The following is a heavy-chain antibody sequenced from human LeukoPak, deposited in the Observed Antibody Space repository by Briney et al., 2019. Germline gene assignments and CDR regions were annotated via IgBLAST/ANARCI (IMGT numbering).Heavy chain of an antibody. CDR2: ISSSSDLI. CDR3: ARDPTSGRHDEYFPH. V-gene: IGHV3-11*06. D-gene: IGHD1-26*01. Sequence: LSLTCAVYGGSFSGYYWSWIRQPPGKGLEWVSFISSSSDLIHYADSVKGRFTISRDNAKNSLYLQMNSLTAEDTAVYYCARDPTSGRHDEYFPHWGQGTLVTVSS. J-gene: IGHJ1*01. CDR1: GGSFSGYY.